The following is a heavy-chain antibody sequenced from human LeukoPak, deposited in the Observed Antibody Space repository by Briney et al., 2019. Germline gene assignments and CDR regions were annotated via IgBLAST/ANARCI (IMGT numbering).Heavy chain of an antibody. CDR3: ARRGDGKGGEQFDH. D-gene: IGHD3-16*01. Sequence: SETLSLTCTVSGGSISSYYWSWIRQPPGKGLEWLGHIYYSGSTNYNPSLQSRATIPVDTSKKQFSLQLSSVTAADTGVYYFARRGDGKGGEQFDHWDRGTLVSVSS. CDR1: GGSISSYY. CDR2: IYYSGST. V-gene: IGHV4-59*08. J-gene: IGHJ4*02.